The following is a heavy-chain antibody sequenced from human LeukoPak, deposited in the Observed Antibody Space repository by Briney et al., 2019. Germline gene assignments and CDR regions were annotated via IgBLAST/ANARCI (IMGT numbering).Heavy chain of an antibody. CDR1: GFTFSSYS. CDR2: ISSSSTTI. V-gene: IGHV3-48*01. CDR3: AKDGFCSGGSCAHYLVH. D-gene: IGHD2-15*01. Sequence: PGGSLRLSCAASGFTFSSYSMNWVRQAPGKGLECVSYISSSSTTIYYADSVKGRFTISRDNSKNTLYLQMNSLRAEDTAMYYCAKDGFCSGGSCAHYLVHWGQGILVTVSS. J-gene: IGHJ4*02.